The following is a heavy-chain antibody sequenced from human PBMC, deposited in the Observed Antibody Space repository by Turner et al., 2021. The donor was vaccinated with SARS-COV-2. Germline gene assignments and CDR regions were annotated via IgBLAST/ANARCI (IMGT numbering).Heavy chain of an antibody. CDR3: ARAYSGSYFGAFDI. Sequence: QVQLVESGGGVVQPGRSLRHSCAASGFTFSVYAMHWVRQAPGKGLEWVALISFDGSNEYYADSVKGRFTISRDNSKNTLYLQMNSLRAEDTSVYYCARAYSGSYFGAFDIWGQGTMVTISS. CDR1: GFTFSVYA. J-gene: IGHJ3*02. CDR2: ISFDGSNE. D-gene: IGHD1-26*01. V-gene: IGHV3-30-3*01.